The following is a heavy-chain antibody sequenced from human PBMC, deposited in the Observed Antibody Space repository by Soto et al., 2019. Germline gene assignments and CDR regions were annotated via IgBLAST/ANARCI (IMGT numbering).Heavy chain of an antibody. CDR3: ARHQVTMVRGGSYYYYYYGMDV. J-gene: IGHJ6*02. CDR2: IIPIFGTA. Sequence: ASVKVSCKASGGTFSSYAISWVRQAPGQGLEWMGGIIPIFGTANYAQKFQGRVTITADESTSTAYMELSSLRPEDTAVYYCARHQVTMVRGGSYYYYYYGMDVWGQGTTVTVSS. V-gene: IGHV1-69*13. CDR1: GGTFSSYA. D-gene: IGHD3-10*01.